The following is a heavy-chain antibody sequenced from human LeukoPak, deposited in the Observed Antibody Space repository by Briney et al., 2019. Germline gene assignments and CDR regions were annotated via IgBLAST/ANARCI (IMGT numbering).Heavy chain of an antibody. CDR2: IYSGGNT. CDR1: GFSVSSSY. J-gene: IGHJ4*02. CDR3: GRSGNYLWRGHFDY. D-gene: IGHD1-26*01. Sequence: QPGGSLRLSCAASGFSVSSSYMSWVRQAQGKGLEWVSFIYSGGNTYYAKSVKGRFTISRDTSRNTLFLQMNGRRAEDTTVYYCGRSGNYLWRGHFDYWGEGTLVTVSS. V-gene: IGHV3-66*01.